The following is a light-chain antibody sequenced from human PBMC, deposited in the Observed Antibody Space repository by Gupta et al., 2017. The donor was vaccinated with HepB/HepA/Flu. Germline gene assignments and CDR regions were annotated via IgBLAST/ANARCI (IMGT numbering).Light chain of an antibody. CDR2: GVS. J-gene: IGKJ4*01. CDR1: QSVPTNF. Sequence: EIVLTQSPATLSLSPGERATLSCRASQSVPTNFLAWYQQKPGQAPRLLIYGVSSRATGFPDRFSGSGSGTDFTLTISSLEAEDFAVYFCQQYGNSPTFGGGTKVEIK. CDR3: QQYGNSPT. V-gene: IGKV3-20*01.